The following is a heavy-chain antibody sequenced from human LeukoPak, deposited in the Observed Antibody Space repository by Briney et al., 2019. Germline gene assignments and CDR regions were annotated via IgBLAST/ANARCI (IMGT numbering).Heavy chain of an antibody. CDR3: ARRIGGVIVITRYYFDY. CDR1: GGSFSGYY. D-gene: IGHD3-16*02. Sequence: SETLSLTCAVYGGSFSGYYWSWIRQPPGKGLEWIGEINHSGSTNYNPSLKSRVTISVGTSKNQFSLKLSSVTAADTAVYYCARRIGGVIVITRYYFDYWGQGTLVTVSS. CDR2: INHSGST. J-gene: IGHJ4*02. V-gene: IGHV4-34*01.